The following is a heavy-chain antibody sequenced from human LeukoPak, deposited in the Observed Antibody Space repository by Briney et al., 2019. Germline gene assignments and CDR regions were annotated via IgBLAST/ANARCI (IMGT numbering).Heavy chain of an antibody. D-gene: IGHD3-16*02. CDR2: ISTDGSNE. J-gene: IGHJ4*02. Sequence: PGGSLRLSCAASGFTFTSYGMHWVRQAPGKGLEWVAVISTDGSNEYYADSVKGRFTISRDNSKNKLYLQMNSLRAEDTAVYYCAKGASDYVWGSFRPPDDYWGQGTLVTVSS. CDR3: AKGASDYVWGSFRPPDDY. CDR1: GFTFTSYG. V-gene: IGHV3-30*18.